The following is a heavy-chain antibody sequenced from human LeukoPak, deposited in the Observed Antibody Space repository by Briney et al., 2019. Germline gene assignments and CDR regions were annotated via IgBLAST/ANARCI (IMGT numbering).Heavy chain of an antibody. CDR1: GFPFSTYG. J-gene: IGHJ4*02. Sequence: GGSLRLSCVTSGFPFSTYGMHWVRQPPGKGLEWVAVIWYDGSNKYYADSVKGRFTISGDNPKNTMYLQMDSLRVEDTAMYYCARAVGPFDYWGQGSLVTVSS. CDR3: ARAVGPFDY. CDR2: IWYDGSNK. V-gene: IGHV3-33*01.